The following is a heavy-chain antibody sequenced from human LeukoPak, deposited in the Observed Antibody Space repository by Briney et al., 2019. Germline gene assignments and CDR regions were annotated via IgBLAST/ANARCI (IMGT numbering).Heavy chain of an antibody. V-gene: IGHV1-2*02. J-gene: IGHJ4*02. CDR1: GYTFTGYY. Sequence: ASVKVSCKASGYTFTGYYMHWVRQAPGQGLEWMGWINPNSGGTNYAQKFQGRVTMTRDTSISTAYMELSRLRSDDTAVYYCAGFMTTVTTSGCWGQGTLVTVSS. D-gene: IGHD4-11*01. CDR3: AGFMTTVTTSGC. CDR2: INPNSGGT.